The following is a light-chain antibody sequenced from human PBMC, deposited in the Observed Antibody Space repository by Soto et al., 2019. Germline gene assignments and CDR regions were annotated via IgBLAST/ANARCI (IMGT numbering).Light chain of an antibody. CDR3: QQYNNWPPYT. J-gene: IGKJ2*01. CDR1: QSVSSN. Sequence: EIVMTQSPATLSVSPGERATLSCRASQSVSSNLAWYQQKPGQAPRLLIYGASTRATGIPARFSGSGSGTEFTLNISRLESGGFGVLYCQQYNNWPPYTFGQGTKLEIK. V-gene: IGKV3-15*01. CDR2: GAS.